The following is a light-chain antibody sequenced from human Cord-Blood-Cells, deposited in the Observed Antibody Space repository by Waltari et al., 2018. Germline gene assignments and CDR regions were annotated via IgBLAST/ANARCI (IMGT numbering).Light chain of an antibody. Sequence: DIVMTHSPDSLAGSLGERATINCKPSQSVLYSSNNKNYLAWYQQKPGQPPKLLIYWASTRESGVPDRFSGSGSGTDFTLTISSLQAEDVAVYYCQQYYSTLTWTSGQGTKVEIK. J-gene: IGKJ1*01. CDR1: QSVLYSSNNKNY. V-gene: IGKV4-1*01. CDR2: WAS. CDR3: QQYYSTLTWT.